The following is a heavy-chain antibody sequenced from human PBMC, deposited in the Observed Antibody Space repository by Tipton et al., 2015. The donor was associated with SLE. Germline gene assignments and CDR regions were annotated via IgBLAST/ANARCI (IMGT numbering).Heavy chain of an antibody. CDR2: IYYSGST. J-gene: IGHJ4*02. V-gene: IGHV4-61*01. Sequence: TLSLTCTVSGGSVSSGSYYWSWIRQPPGKGLEWIGFIYYSGSTDYKPSLKSRVTISIDTSKNQFSLKLRSVTAADTAMYYCARLRDVVGGSEGAYFDSWGQGTLVTVSS. D-gene: IGHD1-26*01. CDR1: GGSVSSGSYY. CDR3: ARLRDVVGGSEGAYFDS.